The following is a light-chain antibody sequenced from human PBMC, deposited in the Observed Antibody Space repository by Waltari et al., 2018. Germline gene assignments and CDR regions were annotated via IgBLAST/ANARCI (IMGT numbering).Light chain of an antibody. Sequence: QSALTQPASVSGPPGQSITISCTGTSSDAGGYNYVSWYQQHPGKAPKLMIYDVRKRPSGVSNRFSGSKSGNTASLTISGLQAEDEADYYRSSYTSSSTYVFGTGTKVTVL. CDR2: DVR. CDR3: SSYTSSSTYV. CDR1: SSDAGGYNY. V-gene: IGLV2-14*01. J-gene: IGLJ1*01.